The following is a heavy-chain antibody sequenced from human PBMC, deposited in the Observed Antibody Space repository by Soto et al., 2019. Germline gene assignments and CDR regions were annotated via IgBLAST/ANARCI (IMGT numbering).Heavy chain of an antibody. D-gene: IGHD2-15*01. V-gene: IGHV4-59*08. CDR3: ARRNGSSYYYYYYMDV. Sequence: QVQLQESGPGLVKPSETLSLTCTVSGGSISSYYWSWIRQPPGKGLEWIGYIYYSGSTNYNPSLKSRVTISVDTPKNQCSLKRSSVTAADTAVYYCARRNGSSYYYYYYMDVWGKGTTVTVSS. J-gene: IGHJ6*03. CDR2: IYYSGST. CDR1: GGSISSYY.